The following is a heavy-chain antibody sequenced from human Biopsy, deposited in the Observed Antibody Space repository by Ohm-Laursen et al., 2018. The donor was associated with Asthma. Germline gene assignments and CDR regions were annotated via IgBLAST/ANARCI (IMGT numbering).Heavy chain of an antibody. CDR2: INWNGGST. CDR3: ARDRAVTGLNDAFDT. D-gene: IGHD4-17*01. V-gene: IGHV3-20*01. J-gene: IGHJ3*02. Sequence: SLRLSCAASGFTFSSYAMSWVRQAPGKGLEWVSGINWNGGSTGYADSVKGRFTISRDNAKNSLYLQMNSLRAEDTALYHCARDRAVTGLNDAFDTWGQGTMVTVPS. CDR1: GFTFSSYA.